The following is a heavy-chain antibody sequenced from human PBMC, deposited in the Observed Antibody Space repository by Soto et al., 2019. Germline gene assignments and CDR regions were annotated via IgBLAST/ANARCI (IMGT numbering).Heavy chain of an antibody. CDR3: APQTLDTGMSSGY. CDR2: INVANGNT. J-gene: IGHJ4*02. CDR1: GYSFIRSA. Sequence: PSVKVSCKASGYSFIRSAMHWVRQAPGQRLEWMGWINVANGNTKYSQKFQGRVTITRDTSATTAYMELSSLTSEDTVVYYCAPQTLDTGMSSGYRGQGTLVTGSS. D-gene: IGHD5-18*01. V-gene: IGHV1-3*01.